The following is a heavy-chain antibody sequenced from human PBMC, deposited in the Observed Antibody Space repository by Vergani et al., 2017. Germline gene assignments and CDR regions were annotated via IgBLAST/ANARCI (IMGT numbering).Heavy chain of an antibody. D-gene: IGHD1-26*01. V-gene: IGHV1-69*01. CDR2: IIPIFGTA. J-gene: IGHJ4*02. CDR1: GGTFSSYA. Sequence: QVQLVQSGAEVKKPGSSVKVSCKASGGTFSSYAISWVRQAPGQGLEWMGGIIPIFGTANYAQKFQGRVTMTADESTSTAYMELSSLRSEDTAVSYCARVGDSGSYKPNFDYWGQGTLVTVSS. CDR3: ARVGDSGSYKPNFDY.